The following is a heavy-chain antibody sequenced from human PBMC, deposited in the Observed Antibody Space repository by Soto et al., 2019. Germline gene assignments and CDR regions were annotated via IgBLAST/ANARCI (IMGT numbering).Heavy chain of an antibody. CDR3: ARLNTIFGSYYYYGMDV. J-gene: IGHJ6*02. CDR1: GGSISSYY. CDR2: IYTSGST. Sequence: SETLSLTCTVSGGSISSYYWSWIRQPAGKGLEWIGRIYTSGSTNYNPSFKSRVTMSVDTSKNQFSLKLSSVTAADTAVYYCARLNTIFGSYYYYGMDVWGQGTTVTVSS. V-gene: IGHV4-4*07. D-gene: IGHD3-3*01.